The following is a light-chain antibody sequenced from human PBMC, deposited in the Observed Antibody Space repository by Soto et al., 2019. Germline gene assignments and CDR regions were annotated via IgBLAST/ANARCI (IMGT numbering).Light chain of an antibody. CDR3: QQYDDWPPT. CDR1: QSVSSN. J-gene: IGKJ1*01. Sequence: ESVLTQSPATLSLSPGERSTLSFRASQSVSSNLAWYQHTPGQAPRLLIYGASTRATGIPARLSGSGSGTEFTLTISSLQSEDFAVYFCQQYDDWPPTSGQGTKVDIK. V-gene: IGKV3-15*01. CDR2: GAS.